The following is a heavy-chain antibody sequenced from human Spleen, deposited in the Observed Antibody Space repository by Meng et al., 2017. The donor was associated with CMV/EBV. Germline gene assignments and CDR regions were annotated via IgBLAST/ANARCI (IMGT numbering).Heavy chain of an antibody. CDR1: GYTFTSYN. Sequence: ASVKVSCKASGYTFTSYNIIWVRQAPGQGLEWMGWINPNSGGTNYAQKFQGRVTMTRDTSISTAYMELSRLRSDDTAVYYCARKLTSLIEYWGQGTLVTVSS. CDR3: ARKLTSLIEY. J-gene: IGHJ4*02. CDR2: INPNSGGT. V-gene: IGHV1-2*02.